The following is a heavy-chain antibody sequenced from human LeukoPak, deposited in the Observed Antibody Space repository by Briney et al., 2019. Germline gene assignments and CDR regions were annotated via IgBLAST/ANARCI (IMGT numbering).Heavy chain of an antibody. Sequence: GASVKVSCKVSGYTLTELSMHWVRQAPGKGLEWMGGFDPEDGETIYAQKFQGRVTMTEDTSTDTAYMELSSLRSEDTAVYYCATGVRLKGYFDWLLYHPHTPRFDYWGQGALVTVSS. J-gene: IGHJ4*02. CDR1: GYTLTELS. D-gene: IGHD3-9*01. CDR2: FDPEDGET. V-gene: IGHV1-24*01. CDR3: ATGVRLKGYFDWLLYHPHTPRFDY.